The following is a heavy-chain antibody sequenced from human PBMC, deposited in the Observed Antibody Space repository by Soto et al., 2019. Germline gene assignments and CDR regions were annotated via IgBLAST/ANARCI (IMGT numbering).Heavy chain of an antibody. CDR3: ARIPAPYSYYGMYV. D-gene: IGHD2-21*01. CDR2: ISAYNGNT. V-gene: IGHV1-18*01. J-gene: IGHJ6*02. Sequence: QVQLVQSGAEVKKPGASVKVSCKASGYTFTSYGISWVRQAPGQGLEWMGWISAYNGNTNYAQTLQGRVTITTDTTTSTGYMELRSLRSGDTAVYYCARIPAPYSYYGMYVWGQGTTVTVSS. CDR1: GYTFTSYG.